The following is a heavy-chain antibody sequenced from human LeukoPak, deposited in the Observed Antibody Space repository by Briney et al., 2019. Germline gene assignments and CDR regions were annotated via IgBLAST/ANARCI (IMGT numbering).Heavy chain of an antibody. CDR3: ARDRSYDFWSGYSTPDY. D-gene: IGHD3-3*01. CDR1: GFTFSSYA. J-gene: IGHJ4*02. CDR2: ISYDGGNK. V-gene: IGHV3-30-3*01. Sequence: GGSLRLSCAASGFTFSSYAMHWVRQAPGKGLEWVAVISYDGGNKYYADSVKGRFTISRDNSKNTLDLQMNSLRAEDTAVYYCARDRSYDFWSGYSTPDYWGQGTLVTVSS.